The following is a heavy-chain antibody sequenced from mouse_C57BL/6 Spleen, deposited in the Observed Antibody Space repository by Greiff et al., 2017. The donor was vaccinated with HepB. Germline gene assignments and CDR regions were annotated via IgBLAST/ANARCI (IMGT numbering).Heavy chain of an antibody. CDR1: GYTFTSYW. CDR3: AGGYYDSRFAY. CDR2: IYPSDSET. D-gene: IGHD2-4*01. V-gene: IGHV1-61*01. Sequence: QVQLKQPGAELVRPGSSVKLSCKASGYTFTSYWMDWVKQRPGQGLEWIGNIYPSDSETHYNQKFKEKATLTVDKSSSTAYMQLSSLTSEDSAVYYCAGGYYDSRFAYWGQGTLVTVSA. J-gene: IGHJ3*01.